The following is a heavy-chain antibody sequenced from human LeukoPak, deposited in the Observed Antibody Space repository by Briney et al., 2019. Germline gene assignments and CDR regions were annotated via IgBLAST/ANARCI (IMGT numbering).Heavy chain of an antibody. D-gene: IGHD6-19*01. Sequence: SETLSLTCTVSSGSISSGSYYWSWIRQPAGKGLEWIGRLSPSGTTNYSPSLKNRVSVSGDTSKRQFSLSLRSVTAADTAMYYCAATGAGRGWYFGELQTWGQGILVAVS. J-gene: IGHJ5*02. CDR3: AATGAGRGWYFGELQT. CDR2: LSPSGTT. V-gene: IGHV4-61*02. CDR1: SGSISSGSYY.